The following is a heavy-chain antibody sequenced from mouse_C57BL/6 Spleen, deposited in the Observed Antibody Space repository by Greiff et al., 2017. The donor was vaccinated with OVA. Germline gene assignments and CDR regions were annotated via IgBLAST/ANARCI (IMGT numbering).Heavy chain of an antibody. CDR2: IHPNSGST. J-gene: IGHJ2*01. Sequence: QVQLQQPGAELVKPGASVKLSCKASGYTFTSYWMHWVKQRPGQGLEWIGMIHPNSGSTNYNEKFKSKATLTVDKSSSPAYMQLSSLTSEDSAVYYCARPDYYGSSYCFDYWGQGTTLTVSS. CDR1: GYTFTSYW. D-gene: IGHD1-1*01. CDR3: ARPDYYGSSYCFDY. V-gene: IGHV1-64*01.